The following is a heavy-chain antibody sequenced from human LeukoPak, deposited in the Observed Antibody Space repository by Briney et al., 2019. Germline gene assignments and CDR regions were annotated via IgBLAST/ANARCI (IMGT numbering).Heavy chain of an antibody. V-gene: IGHV3-74*01. Sequence: GGSLRLSCAASGFTFSSYWMHWVRQAPGKGLVWVSRIKSDGSITNYADSVKGRFTISRDNAKNTLYVQMNSLRAEDTAVYYCARDHHGSGSYPNPWGQGTLVTVSS. D-gene: IGHD3-10*01. CDR1: GFTFSSYW. J-gene: IGHJ5*02. CDR2: IKSDGSIT. CDR3: ARDHHGSGSYPNP.